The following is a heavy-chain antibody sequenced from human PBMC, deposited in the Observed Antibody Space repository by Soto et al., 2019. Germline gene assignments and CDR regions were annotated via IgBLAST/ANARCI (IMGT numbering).Heavy chain of an antibody. J-gene: IGHJ4*02. CDR1: GYTFTRHY. CDR3: VRGATLRVSEWRDSSFDY. D-gene: IGHD3-3*01. Sequence: GASVKVCCKASGYTFTRHYIHWLRQAPGQGLDWVGVINPSGGRTNYAQKFQGRVTMTGDTSKRTVSMELSSLRSEDTAVYNCVRGATLRVSEWRDSSFDYWGQGTVVTVSS. CDR2: INPSGGRT. V-gene: IGHV1-46*01.